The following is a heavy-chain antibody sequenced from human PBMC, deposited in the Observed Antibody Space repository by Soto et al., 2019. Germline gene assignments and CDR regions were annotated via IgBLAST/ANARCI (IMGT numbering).Heavy chain of an antibody. CDR2: ISYDGSNK. D-gene: IGHD3-16*01. V-gene: IGHV3-30-3*01. J-gene: IGHJ6*02. Sequence: QVQLVESGGGVVQPGRSLRLSCAASGFTFSSYAMHWVRQAPGKGLEWVAVISYDGSNKYYADSVKGRFTISRDNSKNTLYLQMNSLRAEDTAVYYCARGRGRWLQYDYYYGMDVWGQGTTVTVSS. CDR1: GFTFSSYA. CDR3: ARGRGRWLQYDYYYGMDV.